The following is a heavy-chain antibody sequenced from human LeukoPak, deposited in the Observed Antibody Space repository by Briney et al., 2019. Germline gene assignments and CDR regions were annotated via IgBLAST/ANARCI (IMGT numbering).Heavy chain of an antibody. J-gene: IGHJ6*02. CDR2: IYSGGST. CDR1: GFTVSSNY. CDR3: ARVVSDVWGSYRYSHYYGMDV. D-gene: IGHD3-16*02. Sequence: GGSLRLSCAASGFTVSSNYMSWVRQAPGKGLEWVSVIYSGGSTYYADSVKDRFTISRDNSKNTLYLQMNSLRAEDTAVYYCARVVSDVWGSYRYSHYYGMDVWGQGTTVIVSS. V-gene: IGHV3-66*01.